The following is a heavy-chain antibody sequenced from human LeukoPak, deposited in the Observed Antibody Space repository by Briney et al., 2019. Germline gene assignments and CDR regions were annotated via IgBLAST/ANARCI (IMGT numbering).Heavy chain of an antibody. D-gene: IGHD1-26*01. CDR2: INPDSGVT. V-gene: IGHV1-2*02. CDR3: ARAVGATRAIDS. CDR1: GYTFTGYY. J-gene: IGHJ4*02. Sequence: ASVKASCKASGYTFTGYYMHWVRQAPGQGLEWMGRINPDSGVTDYAQNFQGRVTMTRETSSSTAYMEVSTLRSDDTAVYYCARAVGATRAIDSWGQGTLVTVSS.